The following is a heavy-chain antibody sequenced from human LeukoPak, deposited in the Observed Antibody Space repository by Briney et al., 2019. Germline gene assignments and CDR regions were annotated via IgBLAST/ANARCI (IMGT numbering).Heavy chain of an antibody. J-gene: IGHJ4*02. CDR3: ARTYSGYFDY. CDR1: GGSISTYY. D-gene: IGHD5-12*01. Sequence: SETLSLTCTVSGGSISTYYWSWIRQAPGKGLEWIGYIYYSGSTNQNPSLKSRVTISVDTSKNRVSLKLSSVTAADTAVYYCARTYSGYFDYWGQGTLVTVSS. V-gene: IGHV4-59*01. CDR2: IYYSGST.